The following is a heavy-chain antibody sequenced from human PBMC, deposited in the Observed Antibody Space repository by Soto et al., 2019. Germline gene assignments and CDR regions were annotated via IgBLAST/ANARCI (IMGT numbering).Heavy chain of an antibody. CDR1: GYSFTSYW. V-gene: IGHV5-51*01. D-gene: IGHD4-17*01. Sequence: PGESLKTSCRGSGYSFTSYWIGWVRQLPRRGLGWIGIIYRGDSNTRYSQSFQGQVTISANKSISTAYLQWSSLMASDTAMYYCARPYDYGDYTTGYWGQGTLVTVSS. CDR3: ARPYDYGDYTTGY. J-gene: IGHJ4*02. CDR2: IYRGDSNT.